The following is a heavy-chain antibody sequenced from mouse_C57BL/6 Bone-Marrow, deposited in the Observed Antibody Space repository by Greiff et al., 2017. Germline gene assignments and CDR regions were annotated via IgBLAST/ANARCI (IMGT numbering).Heavy chain of an antibody. J-gene: IGHJ4*01. CDR3: ARPTYPYYAMDY. Sequence: EVHLVESGGGLVKPGGSLKLSCAASGFTFSDYGMHWVRQAPEKGLEWVAYISSGSSTIYYADTVKGRFTISRDNAKNTLFLQMTSLRSEDTAMYYCARPTYPYYAMDYWGQGTSVTVSS. V-gene: IGHV5-17*01. CDR2: ISSGSSTI. D-gene: IGHD4-1*02. CDR1: GFTFSDYG.